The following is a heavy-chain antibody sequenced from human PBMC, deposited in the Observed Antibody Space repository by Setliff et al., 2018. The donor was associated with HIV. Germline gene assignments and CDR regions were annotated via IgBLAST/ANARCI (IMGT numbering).Heavy chain of an antibody. V-gene: IGHV4-34*01. Sequence: SETLSLTCAVYGGSFSGYSWSWLRQPPGKGLEWIGEINRSGGTNYHPSLKSRLTMSVDTSKKHFSLKLSSMTAADTAVYYCARTMLLPANQPFDYWGQGTLVTVSS. CDR3: ARTMLLPANQPFDY. J-gene: IGHJ4*02. CDR2: INRSGGT. CDR1: GGSFSGYS. D-gene: IGHD3-22*01.